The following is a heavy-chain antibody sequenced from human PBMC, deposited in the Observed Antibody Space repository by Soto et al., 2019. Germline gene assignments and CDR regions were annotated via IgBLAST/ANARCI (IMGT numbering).Heavy chain of an antibody. CDR1: GITLNNSG. Sequence: QVQLVESGGGVVQPGRSLRLSCRVSGITLNNSGIHWVHQAPGKGLEWMAVISHDGSEQYYADSMKGRLNISRDNSKNTVNLQMNSLRGEDTAIYYCVKDRVPGAYGHYYGMDVWGQGTTVTVSS. V-gene: IGHV3-30*18. CDR2: ISHDGSEQ. D-gene: IGHD5-12*01. CDR3: VKDRVPGAYGHYYGMDV. J-gene: IGHJ6*02.